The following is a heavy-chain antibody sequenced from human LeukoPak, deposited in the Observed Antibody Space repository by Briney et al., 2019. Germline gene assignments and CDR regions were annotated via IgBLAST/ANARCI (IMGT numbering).Heavy chain of an antibody. J-gene: IGHJ3*02. Sequence: SETLSLTCTVSGGSISSYYWSWIRQPPGKGLEWIGYIYYSGSTNYNPSLKSRVTISVDTSKNQFPLKLSSVTAADTAVYYCARFSRITWGDWGDAFEIWGQGTTVIVSS. V-gene: IGHV4-59*12. CDR3: ARFSRITWGDWGDAFEI. D-gene: IGHD2-21*02. CDR2: IYYSGST. CDR1: GGSISSYY.